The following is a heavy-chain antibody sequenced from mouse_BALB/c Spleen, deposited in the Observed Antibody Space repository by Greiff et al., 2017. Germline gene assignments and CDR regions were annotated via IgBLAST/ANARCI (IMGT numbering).Heavy chain of an antibody. D-gene: IGHD2-4*01. Sequence: EVQLVESGGGLVQPGGSRKLSCAASGFTFSSFGMHWVRQAPEKGLEWVAYISSGSSTIYYADTVKGRFTISRDNPKNTLFLQMTSLRSEDTAMDYCARSYDYDGGWFAYWGQGTLVTVSA. CDR2: ISSGSSTI. V-gene: IGHV5-17*02. CDR3: ARSYDYDGGWFAY. CDR1: GFTFSSFG. J-gene: IGHJ3*01.